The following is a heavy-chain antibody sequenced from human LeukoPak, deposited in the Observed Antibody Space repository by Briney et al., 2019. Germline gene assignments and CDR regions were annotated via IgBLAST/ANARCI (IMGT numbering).Heavy chain of an antibody. CDR2: ISGSGGST. Sequence: GGSLRLSCAASEFTFSSYSMNWVRQAPGKGLEWVSAISGSGGSTYYADSVKGRFTISRDNSKNTLYLQMNSLRAEDTAVYYCAKDMTTVTTGQIFDYWGQGTLVTVSS. V-gene: IGHV3-23*01. J-gene: IGHJ4*02. CDR1: EFTFSSYS. CDR3: AKDMTTVTTGQIFDY. D-gene: IGHD4-11*01.